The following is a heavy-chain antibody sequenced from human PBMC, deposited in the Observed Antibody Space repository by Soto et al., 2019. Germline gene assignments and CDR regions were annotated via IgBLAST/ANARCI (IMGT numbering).Heavy chain of an antibody. J-gene: IGHJ4*02. CDR2: IIPIFGTA. Sequence: SVKVSCKASGGTFSSYAISWVRQAPGQGLEWMGGIIPIFGTANYAQKFQGRVTITADESTSTAYMELSSLRSEDTAVHYCARDDYGSGSPDRHFDYWGQGTLVTVSS. CDR1: GGTFSSYA. V-gene: IGHV1-69*13. D-gene: IGHD3-10*01. CDR3: ARDDYGSGSPDRHFDY.